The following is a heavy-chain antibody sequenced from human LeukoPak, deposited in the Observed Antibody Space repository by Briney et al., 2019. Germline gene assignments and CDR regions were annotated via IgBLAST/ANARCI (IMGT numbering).Heavy chain of an antibody. CDR2: INHSGST. V-gene: IGHV4-34*01. J-gene: IGHJ5*02. Sequence: SETLSLTCAVYGGSFSGYYWSWIRQPPGKGLEWIGEINHSGSTNYNPSLKSRVTISVDASKNQFSLKLSSVTAADTAVYYCARADIVVVPAAMQGWFDPWGQGTLVTVSS. CDR1: GGSFSGYY. CDR3: ARADIVVVPAAMQGWFDP. D-gene: IGHD2-2*01.